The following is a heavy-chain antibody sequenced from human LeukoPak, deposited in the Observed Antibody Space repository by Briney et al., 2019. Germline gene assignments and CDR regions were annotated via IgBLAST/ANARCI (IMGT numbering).Heavy chain of an antibody. J-gene: IGHJ4*02. CDR2: VYIGGST. V-gene: IGHV3-66*01. CDR1: GFTVSNNC. CDR3: ARESSSWKYYFDF. Sequence: PGGSLRLSCAASGFTVSNNCMIWVRQAPGKGLEWVSIVYIGGSTYYADSAKGRFTISRDNSKNTLFLQMNTLRAEDTAVYYCARESSSWKYYFDFRGQGTLVTVSS. D-gene: IGHD6-13*01.